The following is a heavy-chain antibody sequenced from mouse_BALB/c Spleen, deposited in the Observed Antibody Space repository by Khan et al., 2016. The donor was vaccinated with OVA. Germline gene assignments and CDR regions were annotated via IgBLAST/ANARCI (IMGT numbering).Heavy chain of an antibody. D-gene: IGHD1-1*01. Sequence: VQLQQSGPELVKPGASVKIPCKASGYPFTDYNIDWVKQSHGKSLEWIGDITPNNGGTIYNQKFKGKATLTVDKSSSTAYMELRSLTSEDTAVCDCARGRFGSAFAYWGQGTLVTVSA. CDR2: ITPNNGGT. CDR3: ARGRFGSAFAY. J-gene: IGHJ3*01. V-gene: IGHV1-18*01. CDR1: GYPFTDYN.